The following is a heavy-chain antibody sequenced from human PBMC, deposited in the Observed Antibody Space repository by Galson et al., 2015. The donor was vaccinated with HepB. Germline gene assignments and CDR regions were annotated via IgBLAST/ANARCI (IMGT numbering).Heavy chain of an antibody. J-gene: IGHJ1*01. Sequence: VPCKASGGTFSSYAISWVRQAPGQGLEWMGGIIPIFGTANYAQKFQGRVTITADESTSTAYMELSSLRSEDTAVYYCARGGGQQLAQYFQHWGQGTLVTVSS. V-gene: IGHV1-69*01. D-gene: IGHD6-13*01. CDR3: ARGGGQQLAQYFQH. CDR2: IIPIFGTA. CDR1: GGTFSSYA.